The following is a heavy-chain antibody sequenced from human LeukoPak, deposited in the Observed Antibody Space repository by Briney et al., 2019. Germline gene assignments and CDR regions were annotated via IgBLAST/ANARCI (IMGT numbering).Heavy chain of an antibody. CDR2: IIPILDIT. CDR3: ARERSGSYYGDDAFDI. D-gene: IGHD1-26*01. Sequence: ASVKVSCKASGYTFISYGIGWVRQAPGQGLEWMGRIIPILDITNYVQKFQGRVTITADKSTSTAYMELSSLRSEDTAVYYCARERSGSYYGDDAFDIWGQGTMVTVSS. CDR1: GYTFISYG. V-gene: IGHV1-69*04. J-gene: IGHJ3*02.